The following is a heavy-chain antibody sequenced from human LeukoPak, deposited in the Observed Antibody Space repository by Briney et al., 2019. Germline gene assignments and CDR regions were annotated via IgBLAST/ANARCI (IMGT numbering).Heavy chain of an antibody. Sequence: GGSLRLSCAASGLTVSSNYMNWVRQAPGKGLEWVSVINTGGSVFYADSVKGRFTVSRDDSKNTLYLQMNSLRVEDTAVYYCAKRETQNPSSSNGRKVWGRGTTFTVSS. V-gene: IGHV3-66*01. J-gene: IGHJ6*02. CDR3: AKRETQNPSSSNGRKV. CDR2: INTGGSV. CDR1: GLTVSSNY.